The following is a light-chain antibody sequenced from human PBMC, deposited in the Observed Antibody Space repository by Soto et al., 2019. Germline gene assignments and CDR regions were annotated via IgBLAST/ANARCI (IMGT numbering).Light chain of an antibody. J-gene: IGKJ4*01. V-gene: IGKV1-33*01. CDR2: DAS. CDR1: QSISSY. Sequence: DIQMTQSPSSLSASVGDRVTITCRASQSISSYLNWYQQKPGKAPKLLIYDASNLETGVPSRFSESGSGTDFTFTISSLQPEDSATYYCQQYDNLPLTFGGGTKVDI. CDR3: QQYDNLPLT.